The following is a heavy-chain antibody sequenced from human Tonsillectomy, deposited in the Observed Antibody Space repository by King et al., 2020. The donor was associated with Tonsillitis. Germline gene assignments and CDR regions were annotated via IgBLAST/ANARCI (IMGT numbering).Heavy chain of an antibody. CDR3: ARDPRTLDDRVEDY. V-gene: IGHV3-7*03. J-gene: IGHJ4*02. Sequence: DVQLVESGGGLVQPGGSLRLSCAASGYTFSSYWMSWVRQAPGKGLEWVANIKQDGSEKYYVDSVKGRFTISRDNAKNSLYLQMNSLRAEDTAVYYCARDPRTLDDRVEDYWGQGTLVTVSS. CDR1: GYTFSSYW. D-gene: IGHD2/OR15-2a*01. CDR2: IKQDGSEK.